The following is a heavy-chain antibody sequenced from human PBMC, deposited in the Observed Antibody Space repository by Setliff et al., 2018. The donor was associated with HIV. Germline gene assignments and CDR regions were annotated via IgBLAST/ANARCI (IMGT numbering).Heavy chain of an antibody. Sequence: GASVKVSCKASGYTFTGYYMHWVRQAPGQGFEWLGRFDPSGGTTVFSERFQGRVSMTRDTSTTTVYMELSSLTSDDTAVYHCARDDGNVAGAGSGDVWGKGTAVTVSS. J-gene: IGHJ6*04. CDR3: ARDDGNVAGAGSGDV. V-gene: IGHV1-46*01. D-gene: IGHD1-26*01. CDR2: FDPSGGTT. CDR1: GYTFTGYY.